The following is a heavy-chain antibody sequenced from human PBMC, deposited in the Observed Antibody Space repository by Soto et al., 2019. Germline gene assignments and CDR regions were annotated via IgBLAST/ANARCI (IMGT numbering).Heavy chain of an antibody. V-gene: IGHV4-59*01. CDR3: ARWGRTETTALDAFDI. CDR1: GGSINNYH. CDR2: ISWSGNT. Sequence: GSLRLSCTVSGGSINNYHWNWIRQPPGKGLEWIGFISWSGNTRYSPSLQSRVAMSVDTSKNQLSLKLTSGTVADTALYYCARWGRTETTALDAFDIWGQGTMVTVSS. D-gene: IGHD1-1*01. J-gene: IGHJ3*02.